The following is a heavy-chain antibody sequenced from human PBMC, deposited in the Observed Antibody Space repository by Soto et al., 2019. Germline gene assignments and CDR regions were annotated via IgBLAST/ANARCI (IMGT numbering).Heavy chain of an antibody. J-gene: IGHJ3*01. V-gene: IGHV1-3*01. CDR3: ARARTPDYYDSSGYAN. D-gene: IGHD3-22*01. CDR1: GYTFTSYA. Sequence: GASVKVSCKASGYTFTSYAMHWVRQAPGQRLEWMGWINAGNGNTKYSQKFQGRVTITRDTSASTAYMELSSLRSEDTAVYYCARARTPDYYDSSGYANRGQGTMVTVSS. CDR2: INAGNGNT.